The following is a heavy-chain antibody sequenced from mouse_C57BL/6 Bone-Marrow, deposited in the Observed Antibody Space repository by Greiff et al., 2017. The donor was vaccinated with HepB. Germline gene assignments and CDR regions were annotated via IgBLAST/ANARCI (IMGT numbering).Heavy chain of an antibody. CDR2: IYPRSGNT. Sequence: QVHVKQSGAELARPGASVKLSCKASGYTFTSYGISWVKQRTGQGLECIGEIYPRSGNTYYNEKFKGKATLTADKSSSTAYMELRSLTSEDSAVYFCARLVLRYLYAMDYWGQGTSVTVSS. J-gene: IGHJ4*01. D-gene: IGHD1-1*01. CDR3: ARLVLRYLYAMDY. CDR1: GYTFTSYG. V-gene: IGHV1-81*01.